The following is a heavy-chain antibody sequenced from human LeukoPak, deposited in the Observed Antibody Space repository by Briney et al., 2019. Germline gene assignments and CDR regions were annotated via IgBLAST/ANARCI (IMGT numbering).Heavy chain of an antibody. CDR3: ARGLRFLEWLSLASHFDY. J-gene: IGHJ4*02. CDR2: ISYDGSNK. Sequence: GGSLRLSCAASGFTFSSYAMPWVRQAPGKGLEWVAVISYDGSNKYYADSVKGRFTISRDNSKNTLYLQMNSLRAEGTAVYYCARGLRFLEWLSLASHFDYWGQGTLVTVSS. V-gene: IGHV3-30-3*01. CDR1: GFTFSSYA. D-gene: IGHD3-3*01.